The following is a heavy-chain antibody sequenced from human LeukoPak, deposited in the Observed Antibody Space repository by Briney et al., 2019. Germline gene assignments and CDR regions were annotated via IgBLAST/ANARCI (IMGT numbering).Heavy chain of an antibody. CDR1: GGSFSGYY. CDR2: IFYSGST. V-gene: IGHV4-59*08. CDR3: ARRGDGYNLYFDY. J-gene: IGHJ4*02. Sequence: SETLSLTCAVYGGSFSGYYWSWIRQPPGKGLEWIGYIFYSGSTNYNPSLKSRVTMSVDTSKNQFSLKLSSVTAADTAVYYCARRGDGYNLYFDYWGQGTLVTVSS. D-gene: IGHD5-24*01.